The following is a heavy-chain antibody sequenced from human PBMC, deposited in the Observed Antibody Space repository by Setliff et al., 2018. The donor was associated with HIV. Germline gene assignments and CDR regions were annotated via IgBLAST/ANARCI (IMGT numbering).Heavy chain of an antibody. D-gene: IGHD2-15*01. CDR2: IYYSGST. V-gene: IGHV4-59*01. CDR1: GGSISSYY. CDR3: ARNPCSGGSCPDAFDI. Sequence: KTSVTLSLTCTVSGGSISSYYWSWIRQPPGKGLEWIGYIYYSGSTNYNPSLKSRVTISVDTSKNQFSLKLSSVTAADTAVYYCARNPCSGGSCPDAFDIWGQGTMVTVSS. J-gene: IGHJ3*02.